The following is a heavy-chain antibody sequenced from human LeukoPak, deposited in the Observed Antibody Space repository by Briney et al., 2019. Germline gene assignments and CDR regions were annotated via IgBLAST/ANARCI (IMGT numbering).Heavy chain of an antibody. V-gene: IGHV3-30*18. CDR1: GVTFSSYG. Sequence: TGGSLRLSCAASGVTFSSYGMHWVRQAPGKGLEWVAVISYDGSNKYYADSVKGRFTISRDNSKNTLYLQMNSLRAEDTAVYYCAKDPQAAAVAGPDYWGQGTLVTVSS. CDR2: ISYDGSNK. J-gene: IGHJ4*02. CDR3: AKDPQAAAVAGPDY. D-gene: IGHD6-19*01.